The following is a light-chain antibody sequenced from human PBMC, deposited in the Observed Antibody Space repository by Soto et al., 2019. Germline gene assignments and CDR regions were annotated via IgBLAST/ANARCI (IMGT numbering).Light chain of an antibody. Sequence: QSALTQPASVSGSPGQSITISCAGTSSDIGSYNYVSWYKQHPGEAPKLIIYDVINRASGVSSRFSASKSGNTASLTISGLQAEDEADYYCSSYTTTSVLFGGGTKLTVL. CDR2: DVI. CDR1: SSDIGSYNY. CDR3: SSYTTTSVL. V-gene: IGLV2-14*03. J-gene: IGLJ2*01.